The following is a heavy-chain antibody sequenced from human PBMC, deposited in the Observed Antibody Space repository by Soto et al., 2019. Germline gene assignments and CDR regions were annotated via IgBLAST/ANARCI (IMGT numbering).Heavy chain of an antibody. J-gene: IGHJ4*02. CDR1: GYSFTSYW. Sequence: GESLKISCKGSGYSFTSYWIGWVRQMPGKGLEWMGIIYPGDSDTRYSPSFQGQVTISADKSISTAYLQWSSLKASDTAMYYCARHARYYDILTGSFDDWGQGTLVTVSS. D-gene: IGHD3-9*01. V-gene: IGHV5-51*01. CDR2: IYPGDSDT. CDR3: ARHARYYDILTGSFDD.